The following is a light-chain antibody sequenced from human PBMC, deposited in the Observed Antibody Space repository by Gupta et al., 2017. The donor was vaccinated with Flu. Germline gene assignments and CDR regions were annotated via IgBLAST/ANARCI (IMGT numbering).Light chain of an antibody. CDR3: GTWDSSLSAWV. J-gene: IGLJ3*02. CDR1: SSNIQNNY. CDR2: ENN. V-gene: IGLV1-51*02. Sequence: QSVLTQPPSVSAAPGQKVTISCSGGSSNIQNNYVYWYQQLPGTAPELLIYENNKRPSGIPDRFSGSKSDTSATLGITGLQTGDEADYYCGTWDSSLSAWVFGGGTKLTVL.